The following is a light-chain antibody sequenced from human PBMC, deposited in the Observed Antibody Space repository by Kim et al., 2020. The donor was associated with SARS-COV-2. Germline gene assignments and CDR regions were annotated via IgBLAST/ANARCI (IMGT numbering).Light chain of an antibody. J-gene: IGKJ1*01. V-gene: IGKV1-5*01. CDR2: DAS. Sequence: DIQMTQSPSTLSASVGDRVTITCRASQTLSGRLAWYQQKPGKAPKLLIFDASTLESGVPSRFRGSGSGTDFILTISSLQPDDSATYYCQHRKTFGQGTKVEI. CDR3: QHRKT. CDR1: QTLSGR.